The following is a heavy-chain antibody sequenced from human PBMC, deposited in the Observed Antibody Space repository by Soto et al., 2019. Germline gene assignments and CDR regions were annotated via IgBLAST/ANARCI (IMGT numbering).Heavy chain of an antibody. D-gene: IGHD2-15*01. CDR3: ASAVGAAPREGTFDI. J-gene: IGHJ3*02. Sequence: ASVKVSCKASGGTFSSYAISWVRQAPGQGLEWMGRIIPILGIANYAQKFQGRVTITADKSTSTAYMELSSLRSEDTAVYYCASAVGAAPREGTFDIWGQGTMVTVSS. V-gene: IGHV1-69*04. CDR2: IIPILGIA. CDR1: GGTFSSYA.